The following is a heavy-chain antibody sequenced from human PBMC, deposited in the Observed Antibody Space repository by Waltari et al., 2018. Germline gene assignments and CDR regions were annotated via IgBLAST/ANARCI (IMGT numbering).Heavy chain of an antibody. CDR1: GYTFTGHY. Sequence: QVQLVQPGAEVTRPGASVKVSCKASGYTFTGHYIHWIRQAPGQGLEWMGWINTNLGGTKFAQKFQGRITLTRDTSSTTAYMELRRLTFDDTAVYYCARSPPSYSSSWYFFEHWGQGTLVTVSS. CDR3: ARSPPSYSSSWYFFEH. D-gene: IGHD6-13*01. J-gene: IGHJ4*02. V-gene: IGHV1-2*02. CDR2: INTNLGGT.